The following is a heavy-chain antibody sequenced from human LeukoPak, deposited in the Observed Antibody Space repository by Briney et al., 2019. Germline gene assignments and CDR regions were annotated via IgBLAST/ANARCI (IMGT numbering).Heavy chain of an antibody. V-gene: IGHV4-59*01. CDR3: ARTYGSSGLGYFDL. J-gene: IGHJ2*01. Sequence: SETLSLTCAVSGGSISSYYWSWIRQPPGKGLEWIGYIYYSGSTNYSPSLKSRLTISVDTSNNQFSLKLSPVTAADTAVYYCARTYGSSGLGYFDLWGRGTLVTVSS. D-gene: IGHD6-13*01. CDR1: GGSISSYY. CDR2: IYYSGST.